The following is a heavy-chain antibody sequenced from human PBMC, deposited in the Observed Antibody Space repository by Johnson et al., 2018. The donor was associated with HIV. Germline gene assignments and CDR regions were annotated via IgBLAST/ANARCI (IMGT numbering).Heavy chain of an antibody. D-gene: IGHD6-19*01. CDR2: ISSTGSTI. V-gene: IGHV3-11*04. CDR3: AGGWSDAFDI. CDR1: GFTFSDYY. J-gene: IGHJ3*02. Sequence: VQLLESGGGVVRPGGSLRLSCAASGFTFSDYYMSWTRQAPGKGLEWVSYISSTGSTIYYADSVKGRFTISRDNARNSLYLQMNSLRAEDTAVYYCAGGWSDAFDIWGQGTMVTVSS.